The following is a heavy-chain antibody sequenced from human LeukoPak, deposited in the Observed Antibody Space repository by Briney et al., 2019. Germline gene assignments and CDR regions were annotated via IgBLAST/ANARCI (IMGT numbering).Heavy chain of an antibody. CDR3: ASPHPSVAGQGRFDY. Sequence: SETLSLTCTVSGGSISSSSYYWGWIRQPPGKGLEWIGSIYYSGSTYYNPSLKSRVTISVDTSKNQFSLKLSSVTAADTAVYYCASPHPSVAGQGRFDYWGQGTLVTVSS. CDR2: IYYSGST. V-gene: IGHV4-39*07. D-gene: IGHD6-19*01. J-gene: IGHJ4*02. CDR1: GGSISSSSYY.